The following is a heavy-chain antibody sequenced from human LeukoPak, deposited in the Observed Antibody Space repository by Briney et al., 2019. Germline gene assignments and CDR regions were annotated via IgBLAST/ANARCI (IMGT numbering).Heavy chain of an antibody. CDR3: ARGFLLQWRTWDSSGYIPRFFDY. CDR1: GYSISSGYY. J-gene: IGHJ4*02. CDR2: IYHSGST. Sequence: SETLSLTCTVSGYSISSGYYWGWIRPPPGKGLEWIGSIYHSGSTYYNPSLKSRVTISVDTSKNQFSLKLSSVTAADTAVYYCARGFLLQWRTWDSSGYIPRFFDYWGQGTLVTVSS. D-gene: IGHD3-22*01. V-gene: IGHV4-38-2*02.